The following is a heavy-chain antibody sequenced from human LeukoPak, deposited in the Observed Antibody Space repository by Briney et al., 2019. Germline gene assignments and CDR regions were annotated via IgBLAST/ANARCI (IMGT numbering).Heavy chain of an antibody. J-gene: IGHJ4*02. CDR1: GGSISSSNW. CDR3: ARVGPIAAAGTFDY. V-gene: IGHV4-4*02. Sequence: PSETLSLTCAVSGGSISSSNWWSWVRQPPGQGLEWIGEIYHSGNTNYNPSLKSRVTISLDKSKNQFSLKLSSVTAADTAVYYCARVGPIAAAGTFDYWGQGTLVTVSS. CDR2: IYHSGNT. D-gene: IGHD6-13*01.